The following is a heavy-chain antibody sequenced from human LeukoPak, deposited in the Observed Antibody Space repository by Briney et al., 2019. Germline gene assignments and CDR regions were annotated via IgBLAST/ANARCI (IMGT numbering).Heavy chain of an antibody. V-gene: IGHV3-74*01. CDR2: IYTDDIST. J-gene: IGHJ4*02. Sequence: GGSLRLSCAASGFSFSSYWMHWVRQVPGRGLMWVSVIYTDDISTNYADSVKGRFTISRDNSKNTLYLQMNSLRAEDTAVYYCAKRNIAAAFFDYWGQGTLVTVSS. CDR1: GFSFSSYW. CDR3: AKRNIAAAFFDY. D-gene: IGHD6-13*01.